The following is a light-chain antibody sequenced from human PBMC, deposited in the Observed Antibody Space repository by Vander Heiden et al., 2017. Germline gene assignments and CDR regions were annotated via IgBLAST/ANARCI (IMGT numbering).Light chain of an antibody. J-gene: IGKJ1*01. V-gene: IGKV1-5*03. Sequence: DIQITQSPSTLSASVGDRVTIPCRASQSISSWLAWYQQKPGKAPKLLIYKASSLESGVPSRFSGSGSGTEFTLTISSLQPDDFATYYCQQYNSYSGTFGQGTKVEIK. CDR2: KAS. CDR3: QQYNSYSGT. CDR1: QSISSW.